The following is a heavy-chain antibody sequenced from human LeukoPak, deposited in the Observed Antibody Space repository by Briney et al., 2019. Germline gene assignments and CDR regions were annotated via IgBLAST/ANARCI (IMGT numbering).Heavy chain of an antibody. Sequence: ASETLSLTCAVSGGSISSSNWWSWVRQPPGKGLEWIGEINHSGSTNYNPSLKSRVTISVDTSKNQFSLKLSSVTAADTAVYYCARGRGYSYGWAHYYYYMDVWGKGTTVTVSS. CDR1: GGSISSSNW. CDR3: ARGRGYSYGWAHYYYYMDV. CDR2: INHSGST. D-gene: IGHD5-18*01. V-gene: IGHV4-4*02. J-gene: IGHJ6*03.